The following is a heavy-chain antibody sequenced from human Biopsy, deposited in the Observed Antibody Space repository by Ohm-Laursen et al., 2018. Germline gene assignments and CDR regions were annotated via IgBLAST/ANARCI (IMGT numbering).Heavy chain of an antibody. CDR2: INQSGRT. J-gene: IGHJ4*02. Sequence: TQSLTWEVYGKTFSDYYWSWIRQPPGKGLEWIGQINQSGRTNYNPSLKSRVNISADKSNNQFSLKLTSVTSADTAVYFCGNEVHGRDYWGLGALVTVSS. D-gene: IGHD2-15*01. CDR1: GKTFSDYY. CDR3: GNEVHGRDY. V-gene: IGHV4-34*08.